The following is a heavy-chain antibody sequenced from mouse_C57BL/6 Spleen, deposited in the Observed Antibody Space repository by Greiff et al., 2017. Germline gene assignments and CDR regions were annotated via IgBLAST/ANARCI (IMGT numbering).Heavy chain of an antibody. J-gene: IGHJ2*01. Sequence: QVQLQQPGAELVKPGASVKMSCKASGYTFTSYWITWVKQRPGQGLEWIGDIYPGSGSTNYNEKFKSKTTLTVEPSSSTAYMQLSSRTTEDTAIKYCEKIYYGYDDGLDLDEWGQGTTLKVSS. CDR2: IYPGSGST. CDR1: GYTFTSYW. CDR3: EKIYYGYDDGLDLDE. D-gene: IGHD2-2*01. V-gene: IGHV1-55*01.